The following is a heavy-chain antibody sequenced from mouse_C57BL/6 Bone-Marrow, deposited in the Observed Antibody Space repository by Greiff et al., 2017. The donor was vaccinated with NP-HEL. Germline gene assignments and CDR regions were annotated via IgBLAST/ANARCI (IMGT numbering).Heavy chain of an antibody. Sequence: EVQVVESGEGLVKPGGSLKLSCAASGFTFSSYAMSWVRQTPEKRLEWVAYISSGGDYIYYADTVKGRFTISRDNARNTLYLQMSSLKSEDTAMYYCTRDKDSYYYGSSYVFWYFDVWGTGTTVTVSS. J-gene: IGHJ1*03. CDR2: ISSGGDYI. CDR3: TRDKDSYYYGSSYVFWYFDV. V-gene: IGHV5-9-1*02. CDR1: GFTFSSYA. D-gene: IGHD1-1*01.